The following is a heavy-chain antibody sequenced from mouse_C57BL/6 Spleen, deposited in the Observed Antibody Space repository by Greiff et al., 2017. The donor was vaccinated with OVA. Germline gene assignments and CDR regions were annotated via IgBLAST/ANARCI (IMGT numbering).Heavy chain of an antibody. Sequence: VQLQQSGPELVKPGASVKISCKASGYAFSSSWMNWVKQRPGKGLEWIGRIYPGDGDTNYNGKFKGKATLTADKSSSTAYMQLSSLTSEDSAVYFCARDYDFHYAMDYWGQGTSVTVSS. V-gene: IGHV1-82*01. CDR2: IYPGDGDT. CDR1: GYAFSSSW. D-gene: IGHD2-4*01. J-gene: IGHJ4*01. CDR3: ARDYDFHYAMDY.